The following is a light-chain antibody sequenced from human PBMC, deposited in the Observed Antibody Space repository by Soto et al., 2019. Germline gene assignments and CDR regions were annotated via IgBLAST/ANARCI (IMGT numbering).Light chain of an antibody. CDR2: GAS. V-gene: IGKV1-39*01. CDR3: QQTYSTPIT. Sequence: DVLVTQSPSSLSAPVGDRVTITCRASQIIVTDLSWYQQRPGKAPTLPIYGASTLQRGVPSRCSGSGSGTASTLPINSLQPEDSAPYYCQQTYSTPITFGRGTRLEIK. CDR1: QIIVTD. J-gene: IGKJ5*01.